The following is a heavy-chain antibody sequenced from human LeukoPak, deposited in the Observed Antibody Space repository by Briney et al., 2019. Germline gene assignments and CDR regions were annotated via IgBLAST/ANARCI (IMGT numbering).Heavy chain of an antibody. CDR3: ARWSGSVTAQNYYYYMDV. CDR1: GYTFTTYG. D-gene: IGHD2-2*01. Sequence: GASVKVSCKASGYTFTTYGISWVRQAPGQGLEWMGWISAYNGNTNYAQNLQGRVTMTTDTSTTTAYMELRSLRSDDTAVYYCARWSGSVTAQNYYYYMDVWGEGTTVTVSS. V-gene: IGHV1-18*01. J-gene: IGHJ6*03. CDR2: ISAYNGNT.